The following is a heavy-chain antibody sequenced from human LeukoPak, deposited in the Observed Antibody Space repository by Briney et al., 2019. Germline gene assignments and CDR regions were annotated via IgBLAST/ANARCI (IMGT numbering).Heavy chain of an antibody. CDR3: VRHLSGIAQPFFDY. Sequence: GGSLRLSCAASGFSFSSYSMTWVRQAPGKGLEWVSSISSSSSYIYYADSLKGRFTISRDNAKNSLYLQMNSLRAEDTAVCYCVRHLSGIAQPFFDYWGQGTLVTVSS. D-gene: IGHD1-26*01. CDR1: GFSFSSYS. V-gene: IGHV3-21*01. J-gene: IGHJ4*02. CDR2: ISSSSSYI.